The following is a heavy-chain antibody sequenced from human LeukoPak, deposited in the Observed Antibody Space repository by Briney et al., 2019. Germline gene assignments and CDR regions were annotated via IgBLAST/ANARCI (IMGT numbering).Heavy chain of an antibody. CDR2: ISYSRSI. CDR3: ARGERTGLDF. CDR1: GGSISSYY. J-gene: IGHJ4*02. D-gene: IGHD1-1*01. Sequence: PSETLSLTCTVSGGSISSYYWSWIRQPPGKGLEWIGYISYSRSINYNPSLKSRVTISVDTSRNQFSLKLSSLTAADTAVYFCARGERTGLDFWGQGTLVTVSS. V-gene: IGHV4-59*01.